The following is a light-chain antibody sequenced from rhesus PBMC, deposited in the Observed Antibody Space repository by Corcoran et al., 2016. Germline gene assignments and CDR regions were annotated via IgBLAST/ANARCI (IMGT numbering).Light chain of an antibody. V-gene: IGKV2-65*01. Sequence: DVVMTQSPLALPITPGQPASISCRSSQSLVHRNGNTYLSWCQQKPGQPPRLLIYKVSTRYSGVPDRFSGNGAGTDCTLKISRGEAADVGVYYCMQYTHIPLTFGGGTKVEIK. CDR3: MQYTHIPLT. CDR1: QSLVHRNGNTY. CDR2: KVS. J-gene: IGKJ4*01.